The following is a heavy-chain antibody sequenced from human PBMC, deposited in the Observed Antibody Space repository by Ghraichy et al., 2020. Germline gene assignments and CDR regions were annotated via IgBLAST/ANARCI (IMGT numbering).Heavy chain of an antibody. V-gene: IGHV4-59*08. J-gene: IGHJ4*02. CDR2: IYYSGST. D-gene: IGHD3-22*01. CDR3: ARRRVVAWSYYDY. Sequence: SETLSLTCTVSGGSISSYYWSWIRQPPGKGLEWIGYIYYSGSTNYNPSLKSRVTISVDTSKNQFSLKLSSVTAADTAVYYCARRRVVAWSYYDYWGQGTLVTISS. CDR1: GGSISSYY.